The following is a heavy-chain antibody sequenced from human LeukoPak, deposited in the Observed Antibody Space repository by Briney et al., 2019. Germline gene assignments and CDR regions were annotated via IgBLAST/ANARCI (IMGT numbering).Heavy chain of an antibody. CDR3: AREGSDYYGSGSYYRSYYYYMDV. CDR2: IYHSGST. Sequence: SETLSLTCTVSGYSISSDYYWGRIRQPPGKGLEWIGNIYHSGSTYYNPSLKSRVTISVDTSKNHFSLKVSSVTAADTAVYYCAREGSDYYGSGSYYRSYYYYMDVWGKGTTVTISS. D-gene: IGHD3-10*01. V-gene: IGHV4-38-2*02. CDR1: GYSISSDYY. J-gene: IGHJ6*03.